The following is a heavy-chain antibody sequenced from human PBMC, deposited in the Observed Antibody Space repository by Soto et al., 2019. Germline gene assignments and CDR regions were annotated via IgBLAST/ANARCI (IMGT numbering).Heavy chain of an antibody. Sequence: QITLKESGPTLVKPTQTLTLTCTFSGFSLSSTRMAVGWIRQPPGKALEWLALIYWDDDKRYRPFLKSRLTITKDTSKNQVVLTMSTMDPVDTARYYWAHIVVAGLGYYFDYWGQGTLVTVSS. J-gene: IGHJ4*02. D-gene: IGHD6-19*01. V-gene: IGHV2-5*02. CDR2: IYWDDDK. CDR1: GFSLSSTRMA. CDR3: AHIVVAGLGYYFDY.